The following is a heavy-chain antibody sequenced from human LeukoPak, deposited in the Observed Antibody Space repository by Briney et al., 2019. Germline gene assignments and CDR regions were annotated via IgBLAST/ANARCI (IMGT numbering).Heavy chain of an antibody. V-gene: IGHV4-39*01. J-gene: IGHJ6*02. D-gene: IGHD6-19*01. Sequence: SETLSLTCTVSGGSISSSSYYWGWIRQPPGKGLEWIGSIYYSGSTYYNPSLKSRVTISVDTSKNQFSLKLSSVTAADTAVYYCARRSSGWWNYYYYGMDVWGQGTTVTVSS. CDR3: ARRSSGWWNYYYYGMDV. CDR2: IYYSGST. CDR1: GGSISSSSYY.